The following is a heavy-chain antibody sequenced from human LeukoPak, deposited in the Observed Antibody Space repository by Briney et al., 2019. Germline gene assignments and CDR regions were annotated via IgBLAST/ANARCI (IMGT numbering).Heavy chain of an antibody. CDR1: GFTFDDYA. Sequence: PGGSLRLSCAASGFTFDDYAMHWVRQAPGKGLEWVSGISWNSGSIGYADSVKGRFTISRDNAKNSLYLQMNSLRAEDMALYYCAKGFSSWYREPMELSPYFDYWGQGTLVTVSS. D-gene: IGHD6-13*01. J-gene: IGHJ4*02. CDR3: AKGFSSWYREPMELSPYFDY. CDR2: ISWNSGSI. V-gene: IGHV3-9*03.